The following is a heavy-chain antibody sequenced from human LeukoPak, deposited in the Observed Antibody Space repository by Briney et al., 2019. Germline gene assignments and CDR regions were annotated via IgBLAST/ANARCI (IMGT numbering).Heavy chain of an antibody. Sequence: GGSLRLSCTALGLSLSTYWVTWVRQAPGKGLECVANIKPDGSDKYYVDSVKGRFNISREKAKNLLSPLLNSLTAADTAVLYCAMVRVSGLGIYDWGQGTLVTVSS. CDR1: GLSLSTYW. J-gene: IGHJ4*02. CDR2: IKPDGSDK. D-gene: IGHD3-10*01. CDR3: AMVRVSGLGIYD. V-gene: IGHV3-7*01.